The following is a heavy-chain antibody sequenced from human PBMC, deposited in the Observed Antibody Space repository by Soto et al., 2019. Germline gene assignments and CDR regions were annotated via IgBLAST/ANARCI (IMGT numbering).Heavy chain of an antibody. CDR3: ARASSYCGGDCYYYYGMDV. D-gene: IGHD2-21*02. V-gene: IGHV1-18*01. CDR1: GYTFTSYG. J-gene: IGHJ6*02. Sequence: GASVKVSCKASGYTFTSYGITWVRQAPGQGLEWMGGISAYNGNTNYAQKLQGRVTMTTDTSTSAAYMELRSLRSDDTAVYYCARASSYCGGDCYYYYGMDVWGQGTTVTVSS. CDR2: ISAYNGNT.